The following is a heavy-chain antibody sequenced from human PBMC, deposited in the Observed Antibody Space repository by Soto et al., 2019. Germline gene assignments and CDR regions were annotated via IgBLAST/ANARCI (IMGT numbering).Heavy chain of an antibody. D-gene: IGHD3-10*01. CDR1: GGTFSSYA. CDR2: IIPIFGTA. V-gene: IGHV1-69*06. J-gene: IGHJ4*02. CDR3: ARSRNSAVADSFDF. Sequence: SVKVSCKASGGTFSSYAIRWVRQAPGHGLEWMGGIIPIFGTANYAQKFQGRVTITADKSTSTAYMELNSLRREDTAVYYCARSRNSAVADSFDFWGQGTLVTVSS.